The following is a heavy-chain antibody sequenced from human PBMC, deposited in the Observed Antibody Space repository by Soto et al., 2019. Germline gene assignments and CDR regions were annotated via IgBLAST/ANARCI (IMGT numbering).Heavy chain of an antibody. J-gene: IGHJ4*02. D-gene: IGHD6-19*01. CDR2: ISPNSGGT. Sequence: VASVKVSCKASGYTFTGYYMHWVRQAPGQGLEWMGWISPNSGGTNYAQKFQGWVTMTRDTSISTAYMELSRLRSDDTAVYYCARVAYSSGWYIVDYWGQGTLVTVSS. CDR1: GYTFTGYY. CDR3: ARVAYSSGWYIVDY. V-gene: IGHV1-2*04.